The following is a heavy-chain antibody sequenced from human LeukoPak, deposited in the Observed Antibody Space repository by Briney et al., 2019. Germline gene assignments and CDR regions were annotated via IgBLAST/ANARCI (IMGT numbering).Heavy chain of an antibody. J-gene: IGHJ4*02. V-gene: IGHV3-74*03. D-gene: IGHD3-9*01. Sequence: PGGSLRLSCAASGFTFSTYWMHWVRQARGKGLVWVSRVRPEGTTTAYADSVKGRFTISRDNAKNTLFLQMNSPSAEDTAVYYCARDLDWILFDYWGQGTLVTVSS. CDR2: VRPEGTTT. CDR3: ARDLDWILFDY. CDR1: GFTFSTYW.